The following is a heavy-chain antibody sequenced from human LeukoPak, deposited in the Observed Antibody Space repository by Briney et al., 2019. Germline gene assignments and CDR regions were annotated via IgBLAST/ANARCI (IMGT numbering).Heavy chain of an antibody. D-gene: IGHD1-26*01. CDR2: INKDGSST. CDR3: ARGGSYLSAFDI. V-gene: IGHV3-74*01. J-gene: IGHJ3*02. Sequence: GGSLRLSCAASGLTFSSHWMHWVRQAPGKGLVWVSRINKDGSSTFYADSVKGRFTISRDNAKNTLYLQMNSLGVEDTAVYYCARGGSYLSAFDIWGQGTMVTVSS. CDR1: GLTFSSHW.